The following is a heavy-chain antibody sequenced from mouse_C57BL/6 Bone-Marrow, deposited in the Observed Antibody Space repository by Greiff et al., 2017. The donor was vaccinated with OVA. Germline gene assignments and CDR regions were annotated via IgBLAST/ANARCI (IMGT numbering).Heavy chain of an antibody. Sequence: EVKLQESGGGLVKPGGSLKLSCAASGFTFSSYAMSWVRQTPEKRLEWVATISDGGSYTYYPDNVKGRFTISRDNAKNNLYLQMSHLKSEDTAMYYCARVREGDYAMDYWGQGTSVTVSS. J-gene: IGHJ4*01. CDR2: ISDGGSYT. CDR1: GFTFSSYA. CDR3: ARVREGDYAMDY. V-gene: IGHV5-4*03.